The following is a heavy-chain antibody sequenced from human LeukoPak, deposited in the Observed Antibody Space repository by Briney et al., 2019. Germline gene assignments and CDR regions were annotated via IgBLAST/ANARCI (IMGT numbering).Heavy chain of an antibody. CDR2: INHSGST. Sequence: SETLSLTCVVYGGSFSGYYWSWIRQPPGKGLEWIGEINHSGSTNYNPSLKNRVTISVDTSKNQFSLKLSSVTAADTAVYYCARGLVRSGWYRVAFDIWGQGTMVTVSS. J-gene: IGHJ3*02. V-gene: IGHV4-34*01. CDR1: GGSFSGYY. CDR3: ARGLVRSGWYRVAFDI. D-gene: IGHD6-19*01.